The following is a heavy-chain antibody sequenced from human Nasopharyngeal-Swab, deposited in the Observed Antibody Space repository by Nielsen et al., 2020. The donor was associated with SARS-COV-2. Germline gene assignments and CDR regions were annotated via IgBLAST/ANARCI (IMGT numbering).Heavy chain of an antibody. CDR1: GGSISSSSYY. V-gene: IGHV4-39*01. CDR2: IYYSGST. Sequence: SETLSLTCTVSGGSISSSSYYWGWIRQPPGKGLEWIGSIYYSGSTNYNPSLKSRVTISVDTSKNQFSLKLSSVTAADTAVYYCARHPTTAFDYWGQGTLVTVSS. D-gene: IGHD4-11*01. CDR3: ARHPTTAFDY. J-gene: IGHJ4*02.